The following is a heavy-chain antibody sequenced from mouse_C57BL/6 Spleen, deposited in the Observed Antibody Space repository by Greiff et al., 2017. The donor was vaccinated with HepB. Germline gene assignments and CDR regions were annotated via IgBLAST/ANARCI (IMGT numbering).Heavy chain of an antibody. V-gene: IGHV1-64*01. J-gene: IGHJ1*03. Sequence: QVHVKQPGAELVKPGASVKLSCKASGYTFTSYWMHWVKQRPGQGLEWIGMIHPNSGSTNYNEKFKSKATLTVDKSSSTVYMQLSSLTSEDSAVYYCAGGYGGGLYFDVWGTGTTVTVSS. D-gene: IGHD1-1*01. CDR3: AGGYGGGLYFDV. CDR1: GYTFTSYW. CDR2: IHPNSGST.